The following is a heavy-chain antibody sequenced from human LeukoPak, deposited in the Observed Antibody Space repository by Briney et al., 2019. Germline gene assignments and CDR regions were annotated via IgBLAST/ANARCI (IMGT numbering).Heavy chain of an antibody. CDR1: GYSISNYFY. CDR3: ARAVIRAAISQYTFDY. V-gene: IGHV4-38-2*02. J-gene: IGHJ4*02. D-gene: IGHD2-2*02. Sequence: SETLSLTCTVSGYSISNYFYWGWIRPPPGKGLEWIGTISHSGSTYYNASLKSRVAISLDTSKNQFSLKLSSVTATDTAVYYCARAVIRAAISQYTFDYWAREPWSPSPQ. CDR2: ISHSGST.